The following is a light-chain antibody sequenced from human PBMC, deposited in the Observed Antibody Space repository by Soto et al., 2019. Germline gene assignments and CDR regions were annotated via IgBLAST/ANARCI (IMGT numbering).Light chain of an antibody. V-gene: IGKV1-39*01. Sequence: DXQXTQXPSXXSXSVGDXVXXTCXASQNITSYLNWYQQKPGKTPKLLIYGASRLESGVPSRFSGSGSGTDFALTIISLQPEDFATYYCQQCYSTLMYTFGQGTKLEIK. J-gene: IGKJ2*01. CDR3: QQCYSTLMYT. CDR2: GAS. CDR1: QNITSY.